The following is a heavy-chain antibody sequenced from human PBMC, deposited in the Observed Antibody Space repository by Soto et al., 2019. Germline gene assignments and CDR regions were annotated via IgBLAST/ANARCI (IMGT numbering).Heavy chain of an antibody. CDR3: ARNNMVRGVTAKGRYGMDV. V-gene: IGHV4-30-2*01. Sequence: PSETLSLTCAVSGGSISSGGYSWSWIRQPPGKGLEWIGYIYHSGSTYYNPSLKSRVTISVDRSKNQFSLKLSSVTAADTAVYYCARNNMVRGVTAKGRYGMDVWGQGTTVTVSS. D-gene: IGHD3-10*01. CDR1: GGSISSGGYS. J-gene: IGHJ6*02. CDR2: IYHSGST.